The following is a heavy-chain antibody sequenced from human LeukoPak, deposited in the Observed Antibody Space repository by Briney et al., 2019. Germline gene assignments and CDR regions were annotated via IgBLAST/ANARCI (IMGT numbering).Heavy chain of an antibody. CDR2: IHSTSSPI. V-gene: IGHV3-48*01. J-gene: IGHJ4*02. CDR3: GRGGSTTSWFNY. D-gene: IGHD2-2*01. Sequence: PGGSLRLSCAASGFSFSSFSMTWVRQAPGKGPEWISYIHSTSSPIFYADSVKGRFTVSRDNGKNSLYLQMNSLRAEDTAVYYCGRGGSTTSWFNYWGQGTLVTVS. CDR1: GFSFSSFS.